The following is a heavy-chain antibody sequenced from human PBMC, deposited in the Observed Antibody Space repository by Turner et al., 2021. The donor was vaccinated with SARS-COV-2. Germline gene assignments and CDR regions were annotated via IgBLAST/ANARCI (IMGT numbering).Heavy chain of an antibody. Sequence: QVQLQESGPGLVKPSQTLSLTCIVAGGSVNGRDYYWGWIRQLPGKGLEWLGYVYQSGNAYYNPSLQDRLTLSVDTSMNQFSLTLSSVTVADTAVYYCVRTLIVITLPPGTFDLWGQGTVVTVSS. CDR2: VYQSGNA. D-gene: IGHD1-26*01. CDR1: GGSVNGRDYY. J-gene: IGHJ3*01. CDR3: VRTLIVITLPPGTFDL. V-gene: IGHV4-31*03.